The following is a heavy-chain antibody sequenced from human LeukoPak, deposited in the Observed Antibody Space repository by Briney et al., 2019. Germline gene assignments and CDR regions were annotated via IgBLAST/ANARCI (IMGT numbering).Heavy chain of an antibody. CDR3: ARLWFGELLPMDN. CDR1: GDSITGYY. D-gene: IGHD3-10*01. V-gene: IGHV4-59*08. Sequence: SETLSLTCTVSGDSITGYYWSWIRQAPGKGLEWIGHIYSSGSTNYNPSLKSRVTISVDTSKNQFSLRLSSVTAADTAMYYCARLWFGELLPMDNWGQGTLVTVSS. J-gene: IGHJ4*02. CDR2: IYSSGST.